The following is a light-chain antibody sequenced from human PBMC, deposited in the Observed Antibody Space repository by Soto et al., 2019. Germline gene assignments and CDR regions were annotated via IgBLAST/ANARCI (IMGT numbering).Light chain of an antibody. CDR3: KQSYSTPIT. CDR2: AAS. V-gene: IGKV1-39*01. J-gene: IGKJ5*01. Sequence: QMSQSPTSLSASVGDRITITCRAGRDIGSDLSWYQQKPGKAPKLLIYAASSLQSGVQSRFSGSGSGTDFTLTIRSLQPEDFATYYCKQSYSTPITFGQGTRLEIK. CDR1: RDIGSD.